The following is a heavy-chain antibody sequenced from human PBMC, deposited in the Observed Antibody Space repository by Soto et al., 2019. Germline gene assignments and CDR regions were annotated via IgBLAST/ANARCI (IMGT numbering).Heavy chain of an antibody. V-gene: IGHV3-9*01. Sequence: VQLVESGGGVVQPGRSLRLSCAASGFTFDDYAMHWVRQAPGKGLEWVSGISWNSGSIGYADSVKGRFTISRDNAKNSLYLQMNSLRAEDTALYYCAKDMGAMVRGVITYYYYGMDVWGQGTTVTVSS. CDR3: AKDMGAMVRGVITYYYYGMDV. J-gene: IGHJ6*02. D-gene: IGHD3-10*01. CDR2: ISWNSGSI. CDR1: GFTFDDYA.